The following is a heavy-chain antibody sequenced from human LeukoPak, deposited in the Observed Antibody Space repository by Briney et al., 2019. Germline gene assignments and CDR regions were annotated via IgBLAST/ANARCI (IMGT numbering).Heavy chain of an antibody. Sequence: PAWSLRLSCAASGFTFSSYAMSWVRQAPGKGLEWVSAIGGSGGSTYYADSVKGRFTISRDNSKNTLYLQMNSLRAEDTAVYYCAKSLGSGEYYFDYWGQGTLVTVSS. V-gene: IGHV3-23*01. CDR3: AKSLGSGEYYFDY. J-gene: IGHJ4*02. CDR1: GFTFSSYA. CDR2: IGGSGGST. D-gene: IGHD3-10*01.